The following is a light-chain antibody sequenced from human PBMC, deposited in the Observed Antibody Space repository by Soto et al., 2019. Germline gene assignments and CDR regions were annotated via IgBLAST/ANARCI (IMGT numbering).Light chain of an antibody. V-gene: IGLV1-47*02. CDR1: SSNIGSNY. CDR3: AAWDDSLSAFYV. CDR2: SNN. Sequence: QSVLTQPPSASVTPGQRVTISCSGSSSNIGSNYVYWYQQLPGTAPKLLIYSNNQRPSGVPDRFSGSKSGTSASLAISGLRSEDEADYYCAAWDDSLSAFYVFGTGTKVTVL. J-gene: IGLJ1*01.